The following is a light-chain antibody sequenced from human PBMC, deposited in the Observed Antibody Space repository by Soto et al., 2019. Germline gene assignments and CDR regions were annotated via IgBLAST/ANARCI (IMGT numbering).Light chain of an antibody. J-gene: IGLJ1*01. CDR3: SSFTTSHPYV. Sequence: QSALTQPHSVSGSPGQSVTISCTGTSVDVGAYDFVSWYQQHPGKAPKLLIYVVSGRPSGVPHRFSGSKSGNAASLTISGLQAEDEADYYCSSFTTSHPYVFGTGTKVTVL. CDR1: SVDVGAYDF. V-gene: IGLV2-11*01. CDR2: VVS.